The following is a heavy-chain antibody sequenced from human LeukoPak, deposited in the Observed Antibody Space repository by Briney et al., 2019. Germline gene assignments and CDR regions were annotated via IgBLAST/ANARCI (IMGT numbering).Heavy chain of an antibody. CDR1: GYTFTSYV. Sequence: ASVKVSCKASGYTFTSYVISWVRQAPGQGLEWMGWISAYNGNTNYAQKLQGRVTMTTDTSTSTAYMELRSLRSDDTAVYYCARDRSLSYIVVVPAAMKDYYYYYMDVWGKGTTVTVSS. CDR2: ISAYNGNT. V-gene: IGHV1-18*01. J-gene: IGHJ6*03. CDR3: ARDRSLSYIVVVPAAMKDYYYYYMDV. D-gene: IGHD2-2*01.